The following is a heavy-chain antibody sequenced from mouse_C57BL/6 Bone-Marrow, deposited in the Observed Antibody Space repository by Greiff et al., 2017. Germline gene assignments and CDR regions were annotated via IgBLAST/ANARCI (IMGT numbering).Heavy chain of an antibody. J-gene: IGHJ3*01. Sequence: VQLQQSGAELVRPGTSVKVSCKASGYAFTNYLIAWVKQRPGQGLEWIGVINPGSGGTNYNEKFKGKAILTADNSSSTAYMQLSSLTSEDSAVFICARWNPWFAYWGQGTLVTVSA. CDR2: INPGSGGT. CDR1: GYAFTNYL. CDR3: ARWNPWFAY. V-gene: IGHV1-54*01.